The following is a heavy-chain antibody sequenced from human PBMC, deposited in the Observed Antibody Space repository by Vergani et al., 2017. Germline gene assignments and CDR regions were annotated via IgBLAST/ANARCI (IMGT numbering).Heavy chain of an antibody. V-gene: IGHV3-48*01. CDR3: AREYSSTSGRAFDF. CDR2: VSTGTKSQ. J-gene: IGHJ3*01. D-gene: IGHD2-2*01. Sequence: VQLVESGGGVVQPGGSLRLSCAASGFIFSSYGMNWVRQAPGKGLEWVSFVSTGTKSQSYAESVKGRFTISRDSAKNSLYLQMDSLRAEDTAVYYCAREYSSTSGRAFDFWVQGTKVTVSS. CDR1: GFIFSSYG.